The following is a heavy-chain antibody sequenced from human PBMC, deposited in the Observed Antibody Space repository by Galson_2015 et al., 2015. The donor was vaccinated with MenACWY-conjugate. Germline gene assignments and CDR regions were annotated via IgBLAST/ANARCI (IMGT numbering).Heavy chain of an antibody. CDR3: AVYCSSTRCYGAAGGY. Sequence: SLRLSCAASGFTFRSYWMHWVRLAPGTGMVWVSLINSDRSCTSYADSVKGRFTISRDNAKNTLYLQMNSLRAEDAAVYYCAVYCSSTRCYGAAGGYWGQGTLVTVSS. CDR1: GFTFRSYW. CDR2: INSDRSCT. J-gene: IGHJ4*02. D-gene: IGHD2-2*01. V-gene: IGHV3-74*01.